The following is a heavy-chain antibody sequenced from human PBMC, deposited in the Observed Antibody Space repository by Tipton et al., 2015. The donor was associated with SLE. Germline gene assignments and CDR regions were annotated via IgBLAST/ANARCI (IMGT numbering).Heavy chain of an antibody. V-gene: IGHV4-59*01. Sequence: GLVKPSETLSLTCTVSGGSISSYYWSWIRQPPGKGLEWIGYIYYSGSTNYNPSLKSRVTISVDTSKNQFSLKLSSVTAADMAVYYCARRYIKQWLAGAFDIWGQGTMVTVSS. CDR2: IYYSGST. CDR1: GGSISSYY. CDR3: ARRYIKQWLAGAFDI. J-gene: IGHJ3*02. D-gene: IGHD6-19*01.